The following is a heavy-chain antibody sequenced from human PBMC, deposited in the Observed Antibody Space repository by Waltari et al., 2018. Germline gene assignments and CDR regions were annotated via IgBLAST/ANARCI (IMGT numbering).Heavy chain of an antibody. CDR2: INAGNGNT. CDR1: GYTFTSYA. V-gene: IGHV1-3*03. Sequence: QVQLVQSGAEVKKPGASVKVSCKASGYTFTSYAMHWVRQAPGQRLEWMGWINAGNGNTKYSQEFQGRVTITRDTSASTAYMELSSLRSEDMAVYYCARDLLRGRIAAAGYWGQGTLVTVSS. J-gene: IGHJ4*02. D-gene: IGHD6-13*01. CDR3: ARDLLRGRIAAAGY.